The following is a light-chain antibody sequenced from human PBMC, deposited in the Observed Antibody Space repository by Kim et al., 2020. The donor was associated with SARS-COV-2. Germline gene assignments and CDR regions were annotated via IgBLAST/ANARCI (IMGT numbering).Light chain of an antibody. V-gene: IGLV10-54*01. CDR1: SNKLGNEG. Sequence: QRTPHSGAGTSNKLGNEGAAWLQQHQGHPPKLLSYRNNNRPSGISERLSASRSGNTASLTITGLQPEDEADYYCSAWDSSISAWVFGGGTQLTVL. J-gene: IGLJ3*02. CDR3: SAWDSSISAWV. CDR2: RNN.